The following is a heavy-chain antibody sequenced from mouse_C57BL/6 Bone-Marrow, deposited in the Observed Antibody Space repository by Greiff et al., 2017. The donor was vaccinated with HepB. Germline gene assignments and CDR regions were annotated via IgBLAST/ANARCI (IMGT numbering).Heavy chain of an antibody. CDR1: GYSITSGYY. V-gene: IGHV3-6*01. J-gene: IGHJ2*01. CDR2: ISYDGSN. Sequence: EVKLQESGPGLVKPSQSLSLTCSVTGYSITSGYYWNWIRQFPGNKLEWMGYISYDGSNNYNPSLKNRISITRDTSKNQFFLKLNSVTTEDTATYYCARGTTTVVSGDYWGQGTTLTVSS. CDR3: ARGTTTVVSGDY. D-gene: IGHD1-1*01.